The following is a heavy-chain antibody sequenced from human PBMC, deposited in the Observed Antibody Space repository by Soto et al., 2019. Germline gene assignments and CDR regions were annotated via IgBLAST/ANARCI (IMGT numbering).Heavy chain of an antibody. V-gene: IGHV1-18*01. Sequence: GASVKVSCKASAYTFTNFGISWVRQAPGQGLEWMGWISAYNGNTNYAQNFQGRVTMTTDTSTSTAYMKLRSLRSEDTAGCYYARGGTAIDYWGQGPLVTVSS. CDR3: ARGGTAIDY. D-gene: IGHD2-21*02. J-gene: IGHJ4*02. CDR2: ISAYNGNT. CDR1: AYTFTNFG.